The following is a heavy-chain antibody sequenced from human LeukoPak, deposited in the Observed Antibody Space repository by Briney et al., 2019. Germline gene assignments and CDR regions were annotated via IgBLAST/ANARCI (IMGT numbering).Heavy chain of an antibody. Sequence: PGGSLRLSCAASGFTFSSYWMSWVRQAPGKGLEWVANIKQDGSEKYYVDSVKGRFTISRDNAKNSLCLQMNSLRAEDTAVYYCARDLYSSSWYWFDPWGQGTLVTVSS. V-gene: IGHV3-7*01. CDR1: GFTFSSYW. J-gene: IGHJ5*02. CDR3: ARDLYSSSWYWFDP. CDR2: IKQDGSEK. D-gene: IGHD6-13*01.